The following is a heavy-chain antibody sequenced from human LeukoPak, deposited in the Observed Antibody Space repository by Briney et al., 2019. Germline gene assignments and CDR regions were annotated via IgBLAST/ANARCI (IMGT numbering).Heavy chain of an antibody. CDR2: ISGSGVTT. CDR3: AKDPSMIVVVPNWFDP. CDR1: GFTFSSYA. D-gene: IGHD3-22*01. J-gene: IGHJ5*02. Sequence: PGGSLRLSCAASGFTFSSYAMSWVRQAPGKGLEWVSAISGSGVTTYYADSVKGRFTISRDNSKNTLYLQMNSLRAEDTAVYYCAKDPSMIVVVPNWFDPWGQGTLVTVSS. V-gene: IGHV3-23*01.